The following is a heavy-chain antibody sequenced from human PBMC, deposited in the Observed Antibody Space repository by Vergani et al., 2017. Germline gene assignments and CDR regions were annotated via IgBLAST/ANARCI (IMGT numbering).Heavy chain of an antibody. CDR1: GFTFSNAW. Sequence: EVQLVESGGGLVKPGGSLRLSCAASGFTFSNAWMRGVRQAPGKGLEWVGRIKSTTDGGTKDYAAPVKGIFTISIDDSKNTLYMQMNSPKTEDTAVYYCTTAVPYYYGSGSPIYYWGQGTLVTVSS. D-gene: IGHD3-10*01. CDR2: IKSTTDGGTK. CDR3: TTAVPYYYGSGSPIYY. J-gene: IGHJ4*02. V-gene: IGHV3-15*01.